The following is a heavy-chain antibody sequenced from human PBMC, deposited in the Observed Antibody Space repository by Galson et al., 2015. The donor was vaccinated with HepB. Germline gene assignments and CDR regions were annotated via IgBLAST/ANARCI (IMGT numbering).Heavy chain of an antibody. D-gene: IGHD6-13*01. V-gene: IGHV1-58*01. J-gene: IGHJ2*01. CDR1: GFTFNSSA. Sequence: SVKVSCKASGFTFNSSAVQWVRQARGQRLEWIGWIVVGSGNTNYAQKFQERVTITRDMSTSTAYMELSSLRSEDTAVYYCAAGIAAAGDYWYFDLWGRDTLVSVSS. CDR3: AAGIAAAGDYWYFDL. CDR2: IVVGSGNT.